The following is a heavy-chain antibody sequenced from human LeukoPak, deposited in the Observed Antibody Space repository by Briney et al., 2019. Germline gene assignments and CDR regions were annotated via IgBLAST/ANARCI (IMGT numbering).Heavy chain of an antibody. J-gene: IGHJ5*02. V-gene: IGHV1-3*01. CDR2: INVGNGNT. CDR1: GYTFTSYA. Sequence: GASVKVSCKASGYTFTSYAMHWVRQAPGQRLEWMGWINVGNGNTKYSQKFQGRVTITRDTSASTAYMELSSLRSEDTAVYYCARALGSRGGFDPWGQGTLVTVSS. D-gene: IGHD3-10*01. CDR3: ARALGSRGGFDP.